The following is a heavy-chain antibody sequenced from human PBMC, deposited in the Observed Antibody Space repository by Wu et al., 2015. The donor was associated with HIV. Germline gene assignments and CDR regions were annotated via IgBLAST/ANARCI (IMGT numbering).Heavy chain of an antibody. D-gene: IGHD6-13*01. J-gene: IGHJ6*02. CDR3: ARDLRPGSSWVTREGKREYYYYGMDV. CDR1: AYTFSSYG. CDR2: ISTYNGNT. Sequence: QVQLVQSGAEVKRPGASVKVSCQASAYTFSSYGISWVRQAPGQGLEWMGWISTYNGNTNYAQKVQGRVTMTTDTFTNTAYMETKSLRSDDTAVYYXARDLRPGSSWVTREGKREYYYYGMDVVGRRDHGHRLL. V-gene: IGHV1-18*01.